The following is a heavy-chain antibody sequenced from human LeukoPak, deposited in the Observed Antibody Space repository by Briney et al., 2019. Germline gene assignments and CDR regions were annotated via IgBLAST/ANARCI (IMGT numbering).Heavy chain of an antibody. V-gene: IGHV4-59*01. J-gene: IGHJ4*02. CDR1: GASISGYY. CDR3: ARGMIQGVSAFDY. CDR2: IYSSGST. Sequence: SETLSLTCTVSGASISGYYWSWIRQPPGKGLEWIGYIYSSGSTNYNPSLKSRVTISIDTSKNQFSLKLTSVTAADTAVYFCARGMIQGVSAFDYRGQGTLVTVSS. D-gene: IGHD3-16*01.